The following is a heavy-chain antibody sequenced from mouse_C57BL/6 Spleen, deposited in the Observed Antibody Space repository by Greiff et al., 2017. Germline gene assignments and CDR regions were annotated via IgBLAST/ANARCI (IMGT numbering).Heavy chain of an antibody. Sequence: QVQLQQPGAELVKPGASVTMSCKASGYTFTSYWITWVKQRPGQGLEWIGDIYPGSGSNNYNEKFKSKATLTVDTSSSTAYMQRSSLTSEDSAVYYCARYYDGDPFAYWGQGTLVTVSA. CDR3: ARYYDGDPFAY. D-gene: IGHD2-3*01. CDR1: GYTFTSYW. V-gene: IGHV1-55*01. CDR2: IYPGSGSN. J-gene: IGHJ3*01.